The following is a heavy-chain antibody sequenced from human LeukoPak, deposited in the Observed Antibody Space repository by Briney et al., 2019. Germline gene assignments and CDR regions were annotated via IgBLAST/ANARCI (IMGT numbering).Heavy chain of an antibody. V-gene: IGHV3-21*01. CDR3: ARVFTMVRGVIGAFDT. CDR2: ISSSSSYV. D-gene: IGHD3-10*01. CDR1: GFTFSSYS. Sequence: GGSLRLSCAASGFTFSSYSMNWVRQAPGKGLEWVSSISSSSSYVYYADSVKGRFTISRDNAKNSLYLQMNSLRAEDTAVYYCARVFTMVRGVIGAFDTWGQGTMVTVSS. J-gene: IGHJ3*02.